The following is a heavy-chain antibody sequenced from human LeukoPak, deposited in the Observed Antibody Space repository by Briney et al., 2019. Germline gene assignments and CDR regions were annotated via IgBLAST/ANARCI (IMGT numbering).Heavy chain of an antibody. V-gene: IGHV4-59*01. CDR3: ARGNTPRGYSSSWYWFDT. J-gene: IGHJ5*02. CDR1: GGSISSYY. D-gene: IGHD6-13*01. Sequence: MASETLSLTCTVSGGSISSYYWSWIRQPPGKGLEWIGYIYYSGSTNYNPSLKSRVTISVDTSKNQFSLKLSSVTAADTAVYYCARGNTPRGYSSSWYWFDTWGQGTLVTVSS. CDR2: IYYSGST.